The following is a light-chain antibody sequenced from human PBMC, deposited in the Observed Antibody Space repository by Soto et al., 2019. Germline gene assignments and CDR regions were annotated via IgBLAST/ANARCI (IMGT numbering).Light chain of an antibody. CDR2: ATS. CDR1: QSVDSSY. Sequence: EIVLTQSPDTLSLSPGERATLSCRASQSVDSSYFAWYQHKPGQAPRLLIYATSSRASGIPDRFSGSGSGTDFTRTISRLEPEDFAVYYCQQFGGSPVTFGGGTNVEIK. J-gene: IGKJ4*01. V-gene: IGKV3-20*01. CDR3: QQFGGSPVT.